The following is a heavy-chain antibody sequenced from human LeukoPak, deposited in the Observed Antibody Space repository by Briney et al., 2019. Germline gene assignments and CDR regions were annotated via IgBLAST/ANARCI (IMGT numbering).Heavy chain of an antibody. CDR2: ISYDGSNK. CDR3: AKDHGSSDWYYFDY. D-gene: IGHD6-13*01. J-gene: IGHJ4*02. V-gene: IGHV3-30*18. CDR1: GFTFSSYG. Sequence: GGSLRLSCAASGFTFSSYGMHWVRQAPGKGLEWVAVISYDGSNKYYADSVKGRFTISRDNSKNTLYLQMNTLRADDTAVYYCAKDHGSSDWYYFDYWGQGTLVTVSS.